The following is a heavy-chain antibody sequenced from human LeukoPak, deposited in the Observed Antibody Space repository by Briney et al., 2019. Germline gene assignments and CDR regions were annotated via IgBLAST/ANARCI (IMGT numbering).Heavy chain of an antibody. CDR1: GGSISSGSYY. J-gene: IGHJ4*02. CDR3: ATTADLYDSSGYYSDY. D-gene: IGHD3-22*01. V-gene: IGHV4-61*02. CDR2: IYTSGST. Sequence: ASETLSLTCTVSGGSISSGSYYWSWIRQPAGKGLEWIGRIYTSGSTNYNPSLKSRVTISVDKSKNQFSLKLSSVTAADTAVYYCATTADLYDSSGYYSDYWGQGTLVTVSS.